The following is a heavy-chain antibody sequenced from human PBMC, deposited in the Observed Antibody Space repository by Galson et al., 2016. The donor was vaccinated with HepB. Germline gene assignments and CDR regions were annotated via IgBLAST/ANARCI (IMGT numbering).Heavy chain of an antibody. D-gene: IGHD3-3*01. J-gene: IGHJ4*02. CDR3: VRGSLGLRFFDY. Sequence: SLRLSCAATGFTVSSNYMSWVCQAPGKGLEWASVIYSGGTTYYADSVKGRFTISRDNAKNTLHLQMNSLRAEDTAVYYCVRGSLGLRFFDYWGQGTLVTVSS. V-gene: IGHV3-66*01. CDR2: IYSGGTT. CDR1: GFTVSSNY.